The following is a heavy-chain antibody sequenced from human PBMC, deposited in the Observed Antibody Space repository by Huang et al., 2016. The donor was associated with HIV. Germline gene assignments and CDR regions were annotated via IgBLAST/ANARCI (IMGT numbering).Heavy chain of an antibody. V-gene: IGHV3-33*08. CDR2: RWYDGSNK. CDR1: GFTFSSYG. Sequence: QVQLVESGGGVVQPGRSLRLSCAASGFTFSSYGMHWVRQAPGKGVEWGAVRWYDGSNKYYAESVKGRFTISRDNSKNTLYLQMNSLKTEDTAVYYCALKGDSSGWEYFRHWGQGTLVTVSS. D-gene: IGHD6-19*01. J-gene: IGHJ1*01. CDR3: ALKGDSSGWEYFRH.